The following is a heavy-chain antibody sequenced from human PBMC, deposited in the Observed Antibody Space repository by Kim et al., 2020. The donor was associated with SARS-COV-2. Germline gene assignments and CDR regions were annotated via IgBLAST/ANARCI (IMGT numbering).Heavy chain of an antibody. CDR3: ARQDCSSTSCSPVDY. V-gene: IGHV3-33*01. Sequence: GGSLRLSCAASGFTFSSYGMHWVRQAPGKGLEWVAVIWYDGSNKYYADSVKGRFTISRDNSKNTLYLQMNSLRAEDTAVYYCARQDCSSTSCSPVDYWGQGTLVTVSS. D-gene: IGHD2-2*01. CDR2: IWYDGSNK. CDR1: GFTFSSYG. J-gene: IGHJ4*02.